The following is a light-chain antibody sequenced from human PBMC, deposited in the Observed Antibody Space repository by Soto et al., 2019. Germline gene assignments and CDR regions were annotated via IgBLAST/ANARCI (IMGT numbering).Light chain of an antibody. CDR1: QSVSRN. J-gene: IGKJ4*01. V-gene: IGKV3-15*01. CDR3: QQYNDWPPLT. Sequence: TVMTQSPATLSVSPGERATLSCRASQSVSRNLAWYQHKPGQAPRLLIYGASTRATGIPVRFSGSGSGTEFTLTISSLQSEDFAVYYCQQYNDWPPLTFGGGTKVDIK. CDR2: GAS.